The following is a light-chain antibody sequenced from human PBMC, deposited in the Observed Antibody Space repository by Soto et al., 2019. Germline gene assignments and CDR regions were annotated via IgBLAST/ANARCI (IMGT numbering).Light chain of an antibody. CDR3: PRHGET. V-gene: IGKV3-20*01. CDR2: GAS. CDR1: QSVSSSD. J-gene: IGKJ1*01. Sequence: EIVLTQSPGTLSLSPGERATLSCRASQSVSSSDLAWYQQKPGQAPRLLIYGASSRATGIPDGVSGSGSGTDFTLTISGLEPEDSAAYYCPRHGETFGQGTTVDIK.